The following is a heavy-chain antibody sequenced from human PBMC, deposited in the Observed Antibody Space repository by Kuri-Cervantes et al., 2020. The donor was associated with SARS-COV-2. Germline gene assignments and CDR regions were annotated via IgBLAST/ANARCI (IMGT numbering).Heavy chain of an antibody. CDR1: GFTFSAYT. Sequence: GESLKISCVASGFTFSAYTLNWVRQAPGKGLEWVAVISYDGSNKYYADSVKGRFTISRDNSKNTLYLQMNSLRAEYTAVYYCAREGWELLGYWGQGTLVTVSS. CDR2: ISYDGSNK. CDR3: AREGWELLGY. V-gene: IGHV3-30-3*01. J-gene: IGHJ4*02. D-gene: IGHD1-26*01.